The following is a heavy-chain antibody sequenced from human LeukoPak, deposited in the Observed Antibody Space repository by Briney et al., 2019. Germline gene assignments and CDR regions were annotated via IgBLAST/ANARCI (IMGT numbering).Heavy chain of an antibody. CDR2: INDRGSTRS. D-gene: IGHD3-3*01. Sequence: PSETLSLTCAVYSGSFSGYYLSWIRQPPGKGLEWIGEINDRGSTRSSYNPSLKSRVTISVDTSKNQFSLKLSSVTAADTAVYYCARGRDVLRFLEWYRVYFDYWGQGTQVTVSS. J-gene: IGHJ4*02. CDR1: SGSFSGYY. CDR3: ARGRDVLRFLEWYRVYFDY. V-gene: IGHV4-34*01.